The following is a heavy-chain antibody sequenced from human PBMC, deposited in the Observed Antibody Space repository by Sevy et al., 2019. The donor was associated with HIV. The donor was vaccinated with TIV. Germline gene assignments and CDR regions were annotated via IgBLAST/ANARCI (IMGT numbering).Heavy chain of an antibody. V-gene: IGHV4-59*01. CDR2: IYYSGST. D-gene: IGHD3-3*01. CDR3: ARLLETGCLEGHRWFDP. J-gene: IGHJ5*02. Sequence: SETLSLTCTVSGGSISSYYWSWIRQPPGKGLEWIGYIYYSGSTNYNPSLKSRVTISVDTSKNQFSLKLSSVTAADTAVYYCARLLETGCLEGHRWFDPWGQGTLVTVSS. CDR1: GGSISSYY.